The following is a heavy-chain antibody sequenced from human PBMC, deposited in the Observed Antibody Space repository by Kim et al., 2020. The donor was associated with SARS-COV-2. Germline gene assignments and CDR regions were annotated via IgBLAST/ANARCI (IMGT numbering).Heavy chain of an antibody. CDR2: IYYSGST. CDR3: ARGSFRELYSP. J-gene: IGHJ5*02. D-gene: IGHD3-10*01. V-gene: IGHV4-39*01. CDR1: GGSISSSSYY. Sequence: SETLSLTCTVSGGSISSSSYYWGWIRQPPGKGLEWIGSIYYSGSTYYNPSLKSRVTISVDTSKNQFSLKLSSVTAADTAVYYCARGSFRELYSPWGQGTLVTVSS.